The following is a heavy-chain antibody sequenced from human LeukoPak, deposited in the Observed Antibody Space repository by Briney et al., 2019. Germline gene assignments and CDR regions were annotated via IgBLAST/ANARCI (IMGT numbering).Heavy chain of an antibody. CDR1: GFTFSSYA. Sequence: PGGSLRLSCAASGFTFSSYAMHWVRQAPGKGLEWVAVISYDGSNKYYADSVKGRFTISRDNSKNTLYLQMNSLRAEDTAVYYCARVLPAQDAFDIWGQGTMVTVSS. V-gene: IGHV3-30-3*01. CDR2: ISYDGSNK. CDR3: ARVLPAQDAFDI. J-gene: IGHJ3*02. D-gene: IGHD2-2*01.